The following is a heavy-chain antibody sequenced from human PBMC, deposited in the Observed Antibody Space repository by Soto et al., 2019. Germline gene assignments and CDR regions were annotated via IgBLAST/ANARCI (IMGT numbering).Heavy chain of an antibody. CDR2: IIPIFGTA. D-gene: IGHD6-19*01. Sequence: GASVKVSCKASGGTFSSYAISWVRQAPGQGLEWMGGIIPIFGTANYAQKFQGRVTITADESTSTAYMELSSLRSEDTAVYYCARAKQWLTQNWFDPWGQGTLVTVSS. V-gene: IGHV1-69*13. CDR1: GGTFSSYA. CDR3: ARAKQWLTQNWFDP. J-gene: IGHJ5*02.